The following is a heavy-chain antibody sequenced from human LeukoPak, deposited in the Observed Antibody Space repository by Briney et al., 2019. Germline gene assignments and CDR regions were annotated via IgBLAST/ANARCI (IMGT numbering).Heavy chain of an antibody. CDR2: IYYSGST. CDR1: GGSISSYY. Sequence: PSETLSLTCTVSGGSISSYYWSWIRQPPGKGLEWIGDIYYSGSTNYNPSLKSRVTISVDTSKNQFSLKLSSVTAADTAVYYCARHSMWELPAAWDYWGQGTLVTVSS. CDR3: ARHSMWELPAAWDY. D-gene: IGHD1-26*01. J-gene: IGHJ4*02. V-gene: IGHV4-59*08.